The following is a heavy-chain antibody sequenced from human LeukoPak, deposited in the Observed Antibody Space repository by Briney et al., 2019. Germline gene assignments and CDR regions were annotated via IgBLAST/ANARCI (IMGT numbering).Heavy chain of an antibody. CDR1: GFTFSSYD. CDR3: AREPTTLNGYSVSRRHHYFDH. Sequence: GGSLRLSCAASGFTFSSYDMRWVRQAPGKGLEWVAVIWYHGSNINYGDSVKGRFAISRDNSRNTLYLQMNSLRAEDTALYYRAREPTTLNGYSVSRRHHYFDHWGQGALVIVSS. D-gene: IGHD5-24*01. J-gene: IGHJ4*02. V-gene: IGHV3-33*01. CDR2: IWYHGSNI.